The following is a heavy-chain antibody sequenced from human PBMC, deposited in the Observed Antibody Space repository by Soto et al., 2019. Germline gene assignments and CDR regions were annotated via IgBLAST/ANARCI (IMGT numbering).Heavy chain of an antibody. CDR1: GGSISSSSYY. J-gene: IGHJ3*02. CDR3: ASGRGEQWLIRDAFDI. Sequence: SETLSLTCTVSGGSISSSSYYWGWIRQPPGKGLEWIGSIYYSGSTYYNPSLKSRVTISVDTSKNQFSLKLSSVTAADTAVYYCASGRGEQWLIRDAFDIWGQGTMVTVSS. V-gene: IGHV4-39*01. CDR2: IYYSGST. D-gene: IGHD6-19*01.